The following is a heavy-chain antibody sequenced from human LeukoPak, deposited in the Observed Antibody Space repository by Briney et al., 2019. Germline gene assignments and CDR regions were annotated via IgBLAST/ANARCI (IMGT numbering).Heavy chain of an antibody. CDR1: GFSFSSFE. CDR3: TKDLTDFHYYYTDV. V-gene: IGHV3-48*03. Sequence: GGCLRLSCVVSGFSFSSFEMNWVRRVPGKGLEWVAYISKNSDTHYADSVKGRFTISRDNARQSLYLQMYSLRAEDTAVYYCTKDLTDFHYYYTDVWGKGTTVIVSS. CDR2: ISKNSDT. D-gene: IGHD2-21*02. J-gene: IGHJ6*03.